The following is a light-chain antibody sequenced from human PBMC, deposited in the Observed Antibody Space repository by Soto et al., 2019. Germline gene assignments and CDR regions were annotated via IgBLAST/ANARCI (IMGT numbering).Light chain of an antibody. V-gene: IGKV1-6*01. Sequence: QSPPSLSPSIGVRVTITCRASQGIKNDLNWYQQKPGKAPQLLIYGASTLQSGVPSRFSGSGSGIDFTLTISSVQPEDFATYYCLQHFNYPRTVGPGTKLD. CDR1: QGIKND. J-gene: IGKJ3*01. CDR3: LQHFNYPRT. CDR2: GAS.